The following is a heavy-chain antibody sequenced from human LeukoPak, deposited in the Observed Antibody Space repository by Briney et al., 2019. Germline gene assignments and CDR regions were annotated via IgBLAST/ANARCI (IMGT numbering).Heavy chain of an antibody. CDR3: AKDAMSGTGTFDY. Sequence: GGSLRLSCVASGFSFSNYAMSWVRQAPGKGLEWVSAISTGGGNTYYADSVKGRFTISRDKSENTMFLQMHSLRAEDTAVYYCAKDAMSGTGTFDYWGQGTLVTVSS. D-gene: IGHD1-14*01. J-gene: IGHJ4*02. V-gene: IGHV3-23*01. CDR2: ISTGGGNT. CDR1: GFSFSNYA.